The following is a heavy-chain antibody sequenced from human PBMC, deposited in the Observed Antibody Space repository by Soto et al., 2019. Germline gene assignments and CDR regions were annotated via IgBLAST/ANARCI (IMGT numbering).Heavy chain of an antibody. V-gene: IGHV5-51*01. D-gene: IGHD6-19*01. CDR2: IHGGDSNT. Sequence: GESLKISCKGSGYMFTNYWIGWVRQMPGKGLEWMGIIHGGDSNTRYSPSFDGQVTISTDKSINTAYLQWSSLKASDTAMYYCARRVTSSTGWDYWGQGTLVPVSS. CDR3: ARRVTSSTGWDY. J-gene: IGHJ4*02. CDR1: GYMFTNYW.